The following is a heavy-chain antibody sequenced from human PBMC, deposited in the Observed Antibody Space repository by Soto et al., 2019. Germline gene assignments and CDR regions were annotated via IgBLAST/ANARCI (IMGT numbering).Heavy chain of an antibody. J-gene: IGHJ4*02. CDR3: AREGNVYTARAPIDY. D-gene: IGHD5-18*01. V-gene: IGHV1-69*12. CDR2: IIPIFGTA. Sequence: QVQLVQSGAEVKKPGSSVKVSCKASGGTFSSYAISWVRQAPGQGLEWMGGIIPIFGTANYAQKFQGRVTITADESTSTAQMELSSLRAEDTAVYYCAREGNVYTARAPIDYWGQGTLVTVSS. CDR1: GGTFSSYA.